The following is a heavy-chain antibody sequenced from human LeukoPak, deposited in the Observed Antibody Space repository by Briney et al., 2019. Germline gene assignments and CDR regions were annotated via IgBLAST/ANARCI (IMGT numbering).Heavy chain of an antibody. V-gene: IGHV4-4*07. J-gene: IGHJ6*02. CDR2: IYTSGST. D-gene: IGHD2-15*01. CDR1: GGSISSYY. Sequence: PSETLSLTCTVSGGSISSYYWSWIRQPAGKGLEWIGRIYTSGSTNYNPSLKSRVTISVDTSKNQFSLKLSSVTAADTAVYYCAREAFLGYCSGGSCYSDGMDVWGQGTTVTVSS. CDR3: AREAFLGYCSGGSCYSDGMDV.